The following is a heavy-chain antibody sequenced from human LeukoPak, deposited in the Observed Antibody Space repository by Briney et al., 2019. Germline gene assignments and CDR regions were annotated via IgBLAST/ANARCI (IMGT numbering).Heavy chain of an antibody. J-gene: IGHJ4*02. V-gene: IGHV4-59*01. CDR1: GGSFSGYY. D-gene: IGHD3-10*01. Sequence: SETLSLTCAVYGGSFSGYYWSWIRQPPGKGLEWIGYIYYRVTSDYNPSLKSRVTMSVDMSTSQISLKLSSVTAADTAVYYCARAVGGDGSGSLWGPGTLVTVSS. CDR3: ARAVGGDGSGSL. CDR2: IYYRVTS.